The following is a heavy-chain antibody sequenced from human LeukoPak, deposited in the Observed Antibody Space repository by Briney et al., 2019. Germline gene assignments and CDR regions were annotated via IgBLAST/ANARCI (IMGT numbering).Heavy chain of an antibody. V-gene: IGHV1-2*02. CDR2: INPDSGGT. D-gene: IGHD2-2*02. J-gene: IGHJ3*02. Sequence: ASVKVSCKASGYTFTGYYMHWVRQAPGHGLEWMGWINPDSGGTNYAQKFQGRVTMTRDTSINTAYMELSRLRSDDTAVYYCARAIYPPRAFDIWGQGTMVTVSS. CDR3: ARAIYPPRAFDI. CDR1: GYTFTGYY.